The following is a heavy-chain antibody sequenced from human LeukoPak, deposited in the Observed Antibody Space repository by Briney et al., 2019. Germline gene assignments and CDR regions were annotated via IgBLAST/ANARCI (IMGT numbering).Heavy chain of an antibody. CDR1: GFTFSSYW. D-gene: IGHD5-12*01. Sequence: GGSLRLSCAASGFTFSSYWMSWVRQAPGKGLEWLALISYDGRNRHYANSLRGRFIISRDNSRSTVYLQINNLRPEDTAIYYCARDKYNNYGSGGYFDPWGLGTLVTVSS. J-gene: IGHJ5*02. CDR2: ISYDGRNR. CDR3: ARDKYNNYGSGGYFDP. V-gene: IGHV3-30*03.